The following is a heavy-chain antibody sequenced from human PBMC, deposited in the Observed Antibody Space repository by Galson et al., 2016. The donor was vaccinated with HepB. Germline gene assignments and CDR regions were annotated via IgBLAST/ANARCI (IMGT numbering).Heavy chain of an antibody. Sequence: SLRLSCAASGFSFSGYAMTWVRQAPGKGLEWVSSISGSGGSTYYADSVRGRFTISRDNSKNTLYLQMNSLRAEDMAVYYCANRGTNRRGYSYYFDYWGQGTLVTVSS. CDR2: ISGSGGST. J-gene: IGHJ4*02. CDR3: ANRGTNRRGYSYYFDY. V-gene: IGHV3-23*01. D-gene: IGHD5-12*01. CDR1: GFSFSGYA.